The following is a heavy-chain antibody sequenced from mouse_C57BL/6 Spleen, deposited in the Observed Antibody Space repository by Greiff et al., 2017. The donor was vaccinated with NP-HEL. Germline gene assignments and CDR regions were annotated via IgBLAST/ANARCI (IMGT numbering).Heavy chain of an antibody. CDR3: ARSPWYFDV. V-gene: IGHV1-50*01. J-gene: IGHJ1*03. CDR1: GYTFTSYW. Sequence: QVQLQQSGAELVKPGASVKLSCKASGYTFTSYWMQWVKQRPGQGLEWIGEIDPSDSYTNYNQKFKGKATLTVDTSSSTAYMQLSSLTSEDSAVYYCARSPWYFDVWGTGTTVTVSS. CDR2: IDPSDSYT.